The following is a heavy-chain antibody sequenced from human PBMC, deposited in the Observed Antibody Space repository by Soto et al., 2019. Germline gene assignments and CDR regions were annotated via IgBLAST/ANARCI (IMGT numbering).Heavy chain of an antibody. J-gene: IGHJ4*02. Sequence: PSETLSLPCAVSGYSISSSNWWGWIRQRPGKGLEWIGYIYYSGTTYYNPSLKSRVTMSVDTSKNQFSLKLTSVTAVDTAVYYCARREIQGPIDYWGQGTLVT. V-gene: IGHV4-28*01. CDR3: ARREIQGPIDY. CDR1: GYSISSSNW. CDR2: IYYSGTT. D-gene: IGHD1-26*01.